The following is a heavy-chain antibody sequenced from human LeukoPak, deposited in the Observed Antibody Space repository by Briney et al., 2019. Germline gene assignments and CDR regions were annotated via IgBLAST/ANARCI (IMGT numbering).Heavy chain of an antibody. CDR1: GGTISSYY. D-gene: IGHD3-10*01. J-gene: IGHJ3*02. Sequence: PSETLSLICTFSGGTISSYYWNWIRQPPGKGLEWIGYIHDSGSTKYNPSLKSRVAISVDTSKNQFSLKLSSVTAADTAVYYCASHYFDDAFDIWGRGTMVTVSS. V-gene: IGHV4-59*08. CDR2: IHDSGST. CDR3: ASHYFDDAFDI.